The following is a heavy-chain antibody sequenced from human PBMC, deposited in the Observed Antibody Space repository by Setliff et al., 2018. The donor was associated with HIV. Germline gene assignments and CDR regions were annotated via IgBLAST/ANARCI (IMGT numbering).Heavy chain of an antibody. V-gene: IGHV1-8*02. CDR3: ARGRNYDSSGYGDYYYYMDV. CDR1: GYTFTSYD. J-gene: IGHJ6*03. D-gene: IGHD3-22*01. Sequence: ASVKVSCKASGYTFTSYDINWVRQATGQGLEWMGWMNPNSGNTGYAQKFQGRVTMTGNTSISTAYMELSSLRSDDTAVYYCARGRNYDSSGYGDYYYYMDVWGKGTTVTVSS. CDR2: MNPNSGNT.